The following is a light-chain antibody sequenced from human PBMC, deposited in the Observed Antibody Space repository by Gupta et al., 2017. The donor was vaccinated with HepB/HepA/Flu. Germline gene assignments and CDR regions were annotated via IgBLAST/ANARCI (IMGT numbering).Light chain of an antibody. V-gene: IGKV1-9*01. J-gene: IGKJ4*01. CDR1: PAIRSH. CDR2: SAS. CDR3: QHVDHYPLS. Sequence: DIQLTQSPSFLSASVGATVTITCRASPAIRSHLAWHQQNSGRAPKLLISSASALQSGVPSRFNGSGSGTEFTLTISNLQPEDFATYYCQHVDHYPLSFGGGTKVAI.